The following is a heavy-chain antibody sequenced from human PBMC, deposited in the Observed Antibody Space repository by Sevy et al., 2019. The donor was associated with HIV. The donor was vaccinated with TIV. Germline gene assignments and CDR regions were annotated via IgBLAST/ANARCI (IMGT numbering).Heavy chain of an antibody. V-gene: IGHV3-48*01. CDR3: ARGYSSGYYYYGMDV. J-gene: IGHJ6*02. Sequence: GGSLRLSCAASGFTFSSYSMNWVRQAPGKGLEWVSYISSSSSTIYYADSVKGRFTISRDNAKNSLYLQMNSLRAEDTAVYYCARGYSSGYYYYGMDVWGQGTTVTVSS. CDR1: GFTFSSYS. D-gene: IGHD6-25*01. CDR2: ISSSSSTI.